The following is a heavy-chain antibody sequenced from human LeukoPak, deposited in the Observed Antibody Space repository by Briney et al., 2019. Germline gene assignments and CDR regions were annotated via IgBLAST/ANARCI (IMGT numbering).Heavy chain of an antibody. D-gene: IGHD2-15*01. CDR3: ARVGPDLRHCSGGSCFLYWYFDL. CDR1: GYTFTSYY. J-gene: IGHJ2*01. CDR2: INPSGGST. Sequence: ASVKVSCKASGYTFTSYYMHWVRQAPGQGLEWMGIINPSGGSTSYAQKFQGRVTMTRDTSTSTVYMELSSLRSEDTAVYYCARVGPDLRHCSGGSCFLYWYFDLWGRGTLVTVSS. V-gene: IGHV1-46*01.